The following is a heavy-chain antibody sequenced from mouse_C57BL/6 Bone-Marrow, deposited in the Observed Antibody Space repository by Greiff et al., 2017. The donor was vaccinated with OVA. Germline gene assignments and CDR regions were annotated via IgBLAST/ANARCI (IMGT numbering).Heavy chain of an antibody. D-gene: IGHD1-1*01. Sequence: EVKVEESGEGLVKPGGSLKLSCAASGFTFSSYAMSWVRQTPEKRLEWVAYISSGGDYIYYADTVKGRFTISRDNARNTLYLQMSSLKSEDTAMYYCTRPIYYYGSSPFAYWGQGTLVTVSA. CDR3: TRPIYYYGSSPFAY. V-gene: IGHV5-9-1*02. J-gene: IGHJ3*01. CDR2: ISSGGDYI. CDR1: GFTFSSYA.